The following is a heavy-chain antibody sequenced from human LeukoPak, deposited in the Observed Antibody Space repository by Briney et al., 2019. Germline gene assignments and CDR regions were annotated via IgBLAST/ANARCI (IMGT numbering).Heavy chain of an antibody. J-gene: IGHJ3*02. CDR1: GYSISSGYY. V-gene: IGHV4-38-2*02. Sequence: SETLSLTCTVSGYSISSGYYWGWIRQPPGKGLEWIGSIYHSGSTYSNPSLKSRVAISVDTSKNQFSLKLRSVTAADTAVYYCARRIVGVPDAFDIWGQGTMVTVSS. CDR2: IYHSGST. CDR3: ARRIVGVPDAFDI. D-gene: IGHD1-26*01.